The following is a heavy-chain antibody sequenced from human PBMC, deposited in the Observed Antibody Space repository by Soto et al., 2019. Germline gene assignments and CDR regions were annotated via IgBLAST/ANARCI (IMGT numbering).Heavy chain of an antibody. J-gene: IGHJ6*02. Sequence: GGSLRLSCAASGFTFSSYGMHWVRQAPGKGLEWVAVIWYDGSNKYYADSLKGRFTISRDNSKNTLYLQMNSLRAEDTAVYYCARPPAYPHCSSTSCQKGVYYYGMDVWGQGTTVTVSS. V-gene: IGHV3-33*01. CDR3: ARPPAYPHCSSTSCQKGVYYYGMDV. CDR1: GFTFSSYG. CDR2: IWYDGSNK. D-gene: IGHD2-2*01.